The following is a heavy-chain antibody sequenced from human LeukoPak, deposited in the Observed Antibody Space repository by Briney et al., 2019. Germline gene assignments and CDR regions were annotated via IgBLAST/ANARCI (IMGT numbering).Heavy chain of an antibody. V-gene: IGHV1-46*01. D-gene: IGHD4-17*01. CDR2: INPSGGST. CDR3: ASAVDYGDYVTVLDY. Sequence: ASVKVSCKASGYTFTSYYMHWVRQAPGQGLEWMGLINPSGGSTSYAQKFQGRVTMTRDTSTSTVYMELSSLRSEDTAVYYCASAVDYGDYVTVLDYWGQGTLVTVSS. J-gene: IGHJ4*02. CDR1: GYTFTSYY.